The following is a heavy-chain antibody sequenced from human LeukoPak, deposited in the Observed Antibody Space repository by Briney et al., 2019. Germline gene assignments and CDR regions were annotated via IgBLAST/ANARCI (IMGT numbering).Heavy chain of an antibody. Sequence: GGSLRLSCAASGFTFSTYSMNWVRQAPGKGLEWLSYIDSDTPTIYYADSVKGRFTISRDNAKNSLYLQMNSLRAEDTAVYYCASSTMIVVDAWYFDLWGRGTLATVSS. CDR3: ASSTMIVVDAWYFDL. V-gene: IGHV3-48*01. CDR2: IDSDTPTI. D-gene: IGHD3-22*01. J-gene: IGHJ2*01. CDR1: GFTFSTYS.